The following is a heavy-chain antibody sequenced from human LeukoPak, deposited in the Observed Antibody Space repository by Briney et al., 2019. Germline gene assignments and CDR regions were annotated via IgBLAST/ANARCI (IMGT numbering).Heavy chain of an antibody. CDR3: ARGSMIVPIDY. D-gene: IGHD3-22*01. J-gene: IGHJ4*02. CDR1: GGSFSGYY. Sequence: SVTLSLTCAVYGGSFSGYYWSWIRQPPGKGLEWIGEINHSGSTNYNPSLKSRVTISVDTSKNHFSLKLSSVTAADTAVYYCARGSMIVPIDYWGQGTLVTVSS. V-gene: IGHV4-34*01. CDR2: INHSGST.